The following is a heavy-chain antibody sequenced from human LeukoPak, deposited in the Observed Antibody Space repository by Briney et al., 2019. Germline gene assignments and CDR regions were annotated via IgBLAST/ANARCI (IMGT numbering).Heavy chain of an antibody. CDR1: GFTFSSYS. CDR2: ISGSGGST. Sequence: GGSLRLSCAASGFTFSSYSMNWVRQAPGKGLEWVSAISGSGGSTYYADSVKGRFTISRDNSKNTLYLQMNSLRAEDTAVYYCAKAIYSDRYYYGMDVWGQGTTVTVSS. J-gene: IGHJ6*02. D-gene: IGHD2-15*01. V-gene: IGHV3-23*01. CDR3: AKAIYSDRYYYGMDV.